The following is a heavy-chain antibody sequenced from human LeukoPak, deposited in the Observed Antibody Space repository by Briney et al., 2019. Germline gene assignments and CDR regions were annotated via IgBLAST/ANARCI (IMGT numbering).Heavy chain of an antibody. CDR1: AGSISSYY. J-gene: IGHJ4*02. V-gene: IGHV4-59*01. D-gene: IGHD1-26*01. CDR3: ARGYSGSYSYFDH. Sequence: SETLSLTCTVSAGSISSYYWSWVRQPPGQGLKWIGDIYYSGSTNYNPSLKSRVTISVDTSKNQFFLILNSVTAADTAVYYCARGYSGSYSYFDHWGQGTLVTVSS. CDR2: IYYSGST.